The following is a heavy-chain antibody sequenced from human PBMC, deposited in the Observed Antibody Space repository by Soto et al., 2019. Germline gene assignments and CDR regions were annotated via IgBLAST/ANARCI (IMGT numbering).Heavy chain of an antibody. CDR3: ARVGAGDSHCSSTSCLLFDP. D-gene: IGHD2-2*01. Sequence: VQLVQSGAEVKKPGSSVKVSCKASGGTFSSYTISWVRQAPGQGLEWMGRIIPILGIANYAQKFQGRVTITADKSTSTAYMELSSLRSEDTAVYYCARVGAGDSHCSSTSCLLFDPWGQGTLVTVSS. CDR1: GGTFSSYT. J-gene: IGHJ5*02. V-gene: IGHV1-69*02. CDR2: IIPILGIA.